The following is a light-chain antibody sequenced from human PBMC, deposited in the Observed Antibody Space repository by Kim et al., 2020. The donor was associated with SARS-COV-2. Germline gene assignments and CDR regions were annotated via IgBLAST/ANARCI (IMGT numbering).Light chain of an antibody. V-gene: IGKV1-33*01. J-gene: IGKJ1*01. Sequence: DIQMTQSPSSLSASVGDRVTITCRASQAINNVLNWYQQKPGRAPKLLIYDASTLKAGVPSRFSGGGSGTEFTLTITSLQPEDFATYFCLQYTNLPWTFGRGTQVDIK. CDR3: LQYTNLPWT. CDR2: DAS. CDR1: QAINNV.